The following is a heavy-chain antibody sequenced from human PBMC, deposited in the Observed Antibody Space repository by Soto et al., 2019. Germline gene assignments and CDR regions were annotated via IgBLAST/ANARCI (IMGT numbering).Heavy chain of an antibody. V-gene: IGHV3-23*01. Sequence: EVQLLESGGGLVQPGGSLRLSCAASGFTFSSYAMSWVRQAPGKGLEWVSAISGRGGSTYYADSVKGRFTISRDNSKNTLYLQMNSLRAEDTAVYYCAAAGWFGRGAADYYWSRGSLVTVSP. J-gene: IGHJ4*02. CDR3: AAAGWFGRGAADYY. CDR2: ISGRGGST. D-gene: IGHD3-10*01. CDR1: GFTFSSYA.